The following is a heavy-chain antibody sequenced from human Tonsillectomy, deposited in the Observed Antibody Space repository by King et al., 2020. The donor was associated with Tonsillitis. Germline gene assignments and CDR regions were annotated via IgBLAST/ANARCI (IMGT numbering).Heavy chain of an antibody. CDR3: ARDAVGCSGTSGPLAY. CDR1: GYTFTAYY. CDR2: INPDSGGT. D-gene: IGHD2-2*01. J-gene: IGHJ4*02. Sequence: QLVQSGAEVKKPGASVKVSCKASGYTFTAYYIHWVRQAPGQGLELMGWINPDSGGTNYAQNFQGRVTMTRDTSISTAYMELTRLRSDDTAVYYCARDAVGCSGTSGPLAYWGQGTLVTVSS. V-gene: IGHV1-2*02.